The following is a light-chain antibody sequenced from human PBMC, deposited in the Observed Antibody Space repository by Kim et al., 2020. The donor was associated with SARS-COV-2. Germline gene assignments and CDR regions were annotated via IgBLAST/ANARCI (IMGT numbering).Light chain of an antibody. V-gene: IGKV3-20*01. CDR3: QQHGSAPWT. Sequence: PGGRDTPSGRASQSGSNSGLVWYQQKPGQAPRLLIYDASRRATGVADRFSGSGSGTDFTLTISRREPEDFAVYHCQQHGSAPWTFGQGTKVDIK. J-gene: IGKJ1*01. CDR2: DAS. CDR1: QSGSNSG.